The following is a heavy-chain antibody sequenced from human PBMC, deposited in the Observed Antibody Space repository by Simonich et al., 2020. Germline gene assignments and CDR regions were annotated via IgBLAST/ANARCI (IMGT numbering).Heavy chain of an antibody. CDR3: ARHDRWLQFYFDY. J-gene: IGHJ4*02. D-gene: IGHD5-12*01. V-gene: IGHV4-59*08. Sequence: QVQLQESGPGLVKPSETLSLTCTVSGGSISSYYWSWIRQPPGKGLEWIGYIYYSGSTNYNPPRKSRVPISVDTSKNQFSLKLSSVTAADTAVYYCARHDRWLQFYFDYWGQGTLVTVSS. CDR1: GGSISSYY. CDR2: IYYSGST.